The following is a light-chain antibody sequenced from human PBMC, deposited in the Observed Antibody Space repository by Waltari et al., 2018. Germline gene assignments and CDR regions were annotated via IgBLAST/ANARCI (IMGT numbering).Light chain of an antibody. V-gene: IGKV3-15*01. CDR3: LQYNDWPPKYT. CDR2: GAS. J-gene: IGKJ2*01. Sequence: TVMTQSPATLSVSPGERATLSCRASQSVSSNLAWYQQQPGQAPRLLIYGASTRATDIPARFSGSGSGTDFTLAISSLQSEDFAVYYCLQYNDWPPKYTFGQGTKLEIK. CDR1: QSVSSN.